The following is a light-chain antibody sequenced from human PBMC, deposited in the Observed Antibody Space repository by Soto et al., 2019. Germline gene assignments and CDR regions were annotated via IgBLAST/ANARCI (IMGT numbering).Light chain of an antibody. CDR1: KSDIGVYDF. Sequence: QSALTQPPSASGSPGQSVTISCTGTKSDIGVYDFVSWYQHHPGKAPRLIIYEVVQRPSGVPDRFSGSKSGNTASLTVSGLQAADEGDYYCQSYDSTLDARYVFGTGTKLTVL. V-gene: IGLV2-8*01. CDR2: EVV. CDR3: QSYDSTLDARYV. J-gene: IGLJ1*01.